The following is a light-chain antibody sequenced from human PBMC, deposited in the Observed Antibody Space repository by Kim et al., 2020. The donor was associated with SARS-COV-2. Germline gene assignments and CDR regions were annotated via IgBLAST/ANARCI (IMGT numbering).Light chain of an antibody. Sequence: SYELTQPPSVSVSPGQTASITCSGDKLGDKYACWYQQKPGQFPVLVISQDRKRPSGIPERFSGSNSGNTATLTISGTQAMDEADYYCQAWDSSTEVVFGG. J-gene: IGLJ2*01. CDR1: KLGDKY. CDR3: QAWDSSTEVV. V-gene: IGLV3-1*01. CDR2: QDR.